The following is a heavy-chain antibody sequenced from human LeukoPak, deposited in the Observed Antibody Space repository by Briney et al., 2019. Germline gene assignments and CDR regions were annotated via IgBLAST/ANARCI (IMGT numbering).Heavy chain of an antibody. CDR1: GFTFSSYA. J-gene: IGHJ4*02. D-gene: IGHD5-18*01. CDR3: AKDEYSYGGFDY. V-gene: IGHV3-23*01. CDR2: ISGSGGST. Sequence: GGSLRLPCAASGFTFSSYAMSWVRQAPGKGLEWVSAISGSGGSTYYADSVKGRFTISRDNSKNTLYLQMNSLRAEDTAVYYCAKDEYSYGGFDYWGQGTLVTVSS.